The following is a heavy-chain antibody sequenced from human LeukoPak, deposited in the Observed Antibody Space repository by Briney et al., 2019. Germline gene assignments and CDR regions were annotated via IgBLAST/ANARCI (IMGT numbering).Heavy chain of an antibody. J-gene: IGHJ4*02. V-gene: IGHV3-33*01. CDR1: GFTFSTYG. CDR2: IWNDGSNK. Sequence: GGSLRLSCAASGFTFSTYGMHWVRQAPGKGLEWVAVIWNDGSNKYYADSVKGRFTISRDNSKNTLYLQMNSRRAEDTAVYYCARGLEGFDYWGQGTLVTVSS. CDR3: ARGLEGFDY.